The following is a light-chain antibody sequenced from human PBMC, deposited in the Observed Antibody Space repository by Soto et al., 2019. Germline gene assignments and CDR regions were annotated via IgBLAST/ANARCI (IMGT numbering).Light chain of an antibody. CDR1: ISDIGGYNF. CDR3: ASYTRTTTLV. CDR2: DVH. J-gene: IGLJ2*01. Sequence: QSALTQPASVSGSPGQSITISCTGTISDIGGYNFISWYQHHPGKAPKRVIYDVHNRPSGISYRFSGSKSGNTASLTISGLQAEDEADYYCASYTRTTTLVFGGGTKVTVL. V-gene: IGLV2-14*01.